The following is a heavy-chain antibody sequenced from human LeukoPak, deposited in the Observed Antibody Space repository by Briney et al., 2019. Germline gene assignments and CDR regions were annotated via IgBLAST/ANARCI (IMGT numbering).Heavy chain of an antibody. Sequence: ASVKVSCKASGYTFTSYGISWVRQAPGQGLERMGWISAYNGNTNYAQKLQGRVTMTTDTSTSTAYMELRSLRSDDTAVYYCARDSSIAAAGKIYYYYYMDVWGKGTTVTVSS. D-gene: IGHD6-13*01. CDR1: GYTFTSYG. CDR2: ISAYNGNT. CDR3: ARDSSIAAAGKIYYYYYMDV. J-gene: IGHJ6*03. V-gene: IGHV1-18*01.